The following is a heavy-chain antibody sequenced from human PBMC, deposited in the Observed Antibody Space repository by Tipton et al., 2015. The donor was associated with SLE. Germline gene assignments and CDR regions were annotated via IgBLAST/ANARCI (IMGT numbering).Heavy chain of an antibody. Sequence: TLSLTCTVSGGSVSSGSYYWSWIRQPPGKGLEWIGYIYTSGSTNYNPSLKSRVTISVDTSKNQFSLKLSSVTAADTAVYYCAREHYDFWSGSDGMDVWGQGTLVTVSS. J-gene: IGHJ6*02. V-gene: IGHV4-61*01. CDR3: AREHYDFWSGSDGMDV. CDR2: IYTSGST. CDR1: GGSVSSGSYY. D-gene: IGHD3-3*01.